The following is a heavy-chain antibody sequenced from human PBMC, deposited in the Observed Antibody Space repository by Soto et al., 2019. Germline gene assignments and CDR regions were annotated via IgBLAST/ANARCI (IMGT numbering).Heavy chain of an antibody. CDR1: GFTFSSYS. CDR2: ISSSSSTI. CDR3: ARVCSGGSCYPHYYYYYGMDV. J-gene: IGHJ6*02. D-gene: IGHD2-15*01. V-gene: IGHV3-48*01. Sequence: GGSLRLSCAASGFTFSSYSMNWVRQAPGKGLEWVSYISSSSSTIYYADSVKGRFTISRDNAKNSLYLQMNSLRSEDTAVYYCARVCSGGSCYPHYYYYYGMDVWGQGTTVTVSS.